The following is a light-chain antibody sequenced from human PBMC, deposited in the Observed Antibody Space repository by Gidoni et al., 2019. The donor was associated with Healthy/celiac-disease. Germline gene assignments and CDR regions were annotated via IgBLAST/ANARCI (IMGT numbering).Light chain of an antibody. Sequence: EIKLPQSPATLSLSPGERATLSCKASQSVSSYLAWYQQKPGQAPRLLIYDASNRATGIPARFSGSGSGTDFTLTISSLEPEDFAVYYCQQRSNWPGTFGGGTKVEIK. CDR1: QSVSSY. J-gene: IGKJ4*01. CDR3: QQRSNWPGT. CDR2: DAS. V-gene: IGKV3-11*01.